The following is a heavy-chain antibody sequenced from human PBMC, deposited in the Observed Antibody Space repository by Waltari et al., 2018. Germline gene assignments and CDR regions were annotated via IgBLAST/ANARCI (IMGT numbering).Heavy chain of an antibody. Sequence: QLQLQESGPGLVKPSETLSLPCIASCGPLSGSSYYWGWLRQPPGKGLEWIGTFYDTGGTDYNPSLKSRVSISIDTSKNQFSLKLNSVTATDTGVYYCAKRTQLNGMDVWGQGTTVTVSS. D-gene: IGHD1-1*01. CDR3: AKRTQLNGMDV. CDR2: FYDTGGT. V-gene: IGHV4-39*01. J-gene: IGHJ6*02. CDR1: CGPLSGSSYY.